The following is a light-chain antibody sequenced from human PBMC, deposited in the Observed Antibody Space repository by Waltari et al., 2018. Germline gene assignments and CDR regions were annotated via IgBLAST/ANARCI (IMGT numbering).Light chain of an antibody. J-gene: IGKJ3*01. CDR2: ATS. V-gene: IGKV1-39*01. CDR3: LQSYSLSLFT. CDR1: QNMSRF. Sequence: DIQVTQSPSSLSASVGDRVTITCRASQNMSRFLNWYQQKPGKAPRLLISATSNLQSGVPSRFSGSGSGADCTLTINSLQPEDFATYYCLQSYSLSLFTFGPGTRVDIK.